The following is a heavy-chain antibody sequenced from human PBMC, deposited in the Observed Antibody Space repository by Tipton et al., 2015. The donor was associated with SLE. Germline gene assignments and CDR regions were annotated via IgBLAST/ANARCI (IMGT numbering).Heavy chain of an antibody. V-gene: IGHV3-30-3*01. Sequence: SLRLSCAVSGFILSHYAMHWVRQAPGKGLEWVAAISFDGSKIHHADSVKGRFTISRDISKSTVYLQLNSLRPDDTSVYYCATDSYCDSRGYPDFWGQGTLVTVSS. CDR3: ATDSYCDSRGYPDF. CDR2: ISFDGSKI. D-gene: IGHD3-22*01. J-gene: IGHJ4*02. CDR1: GFILSHYA.